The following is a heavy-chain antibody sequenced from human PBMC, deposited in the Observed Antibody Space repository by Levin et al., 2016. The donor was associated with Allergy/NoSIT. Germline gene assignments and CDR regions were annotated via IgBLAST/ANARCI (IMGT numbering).Heavy chain of an antibody. CDR3: ARAVYYDSSGYPGIDY. CDR2: IYYSGST. V-gene: IGHV4-59*01. J-gene: IGHJ4*02. Sequence: WIRQPPGKGLEWIGYIYYSGSTNYNPSLKSRVTISVDTSKNQFSLKLSSVTAADTAVYYCARAVYYDSSGYPGIDYWGQGTLVTVSS. D-gene: IGHD3-22*01.